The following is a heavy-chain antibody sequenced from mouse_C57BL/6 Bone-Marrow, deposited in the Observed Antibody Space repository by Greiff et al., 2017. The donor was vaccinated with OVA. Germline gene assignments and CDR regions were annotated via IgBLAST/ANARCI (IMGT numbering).Heavy chain of an antibody. CDR3: ARGGLTTVVADYYAMDY. CDR2: IDPSDSET. D-gene: IGHD1-1*01. Sequence: QVQLQQPGAELVRPGSSVKLSCKASGYTFTSYWMHWVKQRPIQGLEWIGNIDPSDSETHYNQKFKDKATLTVDKSSSTAYMQLSSLTSEDSAVYYCARGGLTTVVADYYAMDYWGQGTSVTVSS. J-gene: IGHJ4*01. CDR1: GYTFTSYW. V-gene: IGHV1-52*01.